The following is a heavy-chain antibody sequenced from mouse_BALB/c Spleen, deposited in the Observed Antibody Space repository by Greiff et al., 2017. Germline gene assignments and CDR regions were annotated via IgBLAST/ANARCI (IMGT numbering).Heavy chain of an antibody. CDR1: GYTFTNYW. CDR2: IYPGGGYT. CDR3: ARSYYGSRRVFDY. J-gene: IGHJ2*01. D-gene: IGHD1-1*01. Sequence: QVQLKESGAELVRPGTSVKISCKASGYTFTNYWLGWVKQRPGHGLEWIGDIYPGGGYTNYNEKFKGKATLTADTSSSTAYMQLSSLTSEDSAVYFCARSYYGSRRVFDYWGQGTTRTVSS. V-gene: IGHV1-63*02.